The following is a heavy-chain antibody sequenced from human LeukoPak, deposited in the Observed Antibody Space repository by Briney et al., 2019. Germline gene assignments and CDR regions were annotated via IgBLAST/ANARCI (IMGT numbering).Heavy chain of an antibody. CDR1: GLTFINAW. Sequence: GGSLRLSCAASGLTFINAWMSWVRQAPGKGLEWVSGINWNGGRTGYADSVKGRFTISRDNAKNSLYLQMNSLRAEDTALYYCARDYDYGDYPGYWGQGTLVTVSS. V-gene: IGHV3-20*04. CDR2: INWNGGRT. CDR3: ARDYDYGDYPGY. D-gene: IGHD4-17*01. J-gene: IGHJ4*02.